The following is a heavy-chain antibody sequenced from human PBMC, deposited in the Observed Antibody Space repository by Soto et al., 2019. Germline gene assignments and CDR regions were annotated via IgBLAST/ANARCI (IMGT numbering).Heavy chain of an antibody. CDR1: GGSISSSSYY. Sequence: SETLSLTCTVSGGSISSSSYYWGWIRQPPGKGLEWIGSIYYSGSTYYTPSLKSRVTISLDTSKNQFSLKLSSVTAADTAVYYCARPKMDYDSTGYYFDYWGQGTLVPVSS. CDR3: ARPKMDYDSTGYYFDY. D-gene: IGHD3-22*01. CDR2: IYYSGST. J-gene: IGHJ4*02. V-gene: IGHV4-39*01.